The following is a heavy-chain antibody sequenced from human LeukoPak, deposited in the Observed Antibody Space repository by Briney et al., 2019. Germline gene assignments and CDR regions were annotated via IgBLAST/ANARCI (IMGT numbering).Heavy chain of an antibody. CDR2: ISYDGSNK. D-gene: IGHD1-26*01. CDR3: ASEIMGATGDY. CDR1: GFTFSSYA. J-gene: IGHJ4*02. V-gene: IGHV3-30*04. Sequence: PRGSLRLSCAASGFTFSSYAMHWVRQAPGKGLEWVAVISYDGSNKYYADSVKGRFTISRDNAKNSLYLQMNSLRAEDTAVYYCASEIMGATGDYWGQGTLVTVSS.